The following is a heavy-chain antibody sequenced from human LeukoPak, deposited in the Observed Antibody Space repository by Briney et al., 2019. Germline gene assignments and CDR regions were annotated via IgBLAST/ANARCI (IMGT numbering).Heavy chain of an antibody. CDR2: IHYSGST. CDR1: GGSSSSYF. Sequence: SETLSLTCTFSGGSSSSYFWSWIRQPPGKGLEWIGYIHYSGSTNYNPSLRSRATIPLETSKNQVSLKLSSVTAADTALYYCARRASGSYPDYFDFWGQGTLVTVSS. D-gene: IGHD1-26*01. J-gene: IGHJ4*02. CDR3: ARRASGSYPDYFDF. V-gene: IGHV4-59*08.